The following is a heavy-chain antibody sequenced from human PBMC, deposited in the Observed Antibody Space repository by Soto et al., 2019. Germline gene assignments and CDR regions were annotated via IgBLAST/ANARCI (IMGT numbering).Heavy chain of an antibody. CDR2: ISSNGGST. J-gene: IGHJ3*02. CDR1: GFTFSSYA. Sequence: EVQLVESGGGLVQPGGSLRLSCAASGFTFSSYAMHWVRQAPGKGLEYVSAISSNGGSTHYANSVKGRFTISRDNSKNTLYLQMGSLRAEDMAVYYCARDALRQYAFDIWGQGTMVTVSS. CDR3: ARDALRQYAFDI. D-gene: IGHD4-17*01. V-gene: IGHV3-64*01.